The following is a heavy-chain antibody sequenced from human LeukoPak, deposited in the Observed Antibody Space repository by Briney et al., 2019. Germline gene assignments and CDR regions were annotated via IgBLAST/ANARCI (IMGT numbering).Heavy chain of an antibody. V-gene: IGHV3-23*01. D-gene: IGHD3-22*01. J-gene: IGHJ3*02. CDR2: INGGAYST. CDR3: ARNSSGFKLGDAFDI. Sequence: PGGSLRLSCAASGFTFSGYAMTWVRQAPGKGLEWISAINGGAYSTSYADSVKGRLTISRDNSKNTLYLQMNSLRAEDTAVYYCARNSSGFKLGDAFDIWGQGTLVTVSS. CDR1: GFTFSGYA.